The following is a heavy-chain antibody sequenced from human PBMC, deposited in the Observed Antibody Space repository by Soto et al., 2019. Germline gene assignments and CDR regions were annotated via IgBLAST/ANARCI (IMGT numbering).Heavy chain of an antibody. CDR2: ISYDGGNK. CDR3: AKPENYYDSSGYYPDAFDI. D-gene: IGHD3-22*01. Sequence: QVQLVESGGGVVQPGRSLRLSCAASGFTFSSYGMHWVRQAPGKGLEWVAVISYDGGNKYYADSVKGRFTISRDNSKNTLYLQMNSLRAEDTAVYYCAKPENYYDSSGYYPDAFDIWGQGTMVTVSS. CDR1: GFTFSSYG. J-gene: IGHJ3*02. V-gene: IGHV3-30*18.